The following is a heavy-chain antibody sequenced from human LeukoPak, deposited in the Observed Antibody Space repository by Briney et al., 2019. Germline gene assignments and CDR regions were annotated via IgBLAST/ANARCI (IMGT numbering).Heavy chain of an antibody. J-gene: IGHJ4*02. CDR3: ATRPAYRGSSGY. CDR1: GYTLTQVS. D-gene: IGHD1-26*01. V-gene: IGHV1-24*01. Sequence: ASVKVSCKVSGYTLTQVSMHWVRQAPGRGLEWMGGLDPEDGETIYAQKFQGRVIMTEDTSTDTVYMEVSSLRSEDTAVYYCATRPAYRGSSGYWSQGTLVTVSS. CDR2: LDPEDGET.